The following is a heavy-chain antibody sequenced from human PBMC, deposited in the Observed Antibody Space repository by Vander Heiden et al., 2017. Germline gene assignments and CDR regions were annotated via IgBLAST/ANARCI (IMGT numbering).Heavy chain of an antibody. V-gene: IGHV3-21*01. CDR3: ARDLYDRRFDY. CDR1: GSTFSSYS. D-gene: IGHD3-22*01. CDR2: ISSSSSYI. J-gene: IGHJ4*02. Sequence: EVQLVESGGGLVMTGGSLSLSCAASGSTFSSYSMNWVRQGAGKELEWVSSISSSSSYIYYAGSVKGRFTISRDNAKNSLYLQMISLRAKDTAVYYCARDLYDRRFDYWGQGTLVTVSS.